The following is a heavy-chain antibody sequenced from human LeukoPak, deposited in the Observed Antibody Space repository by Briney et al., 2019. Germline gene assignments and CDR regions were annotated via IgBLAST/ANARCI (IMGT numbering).Heavy chain of an antibody. CDR2: IKQDGSEK. V-gene: IGHV3-7*01. CDR1: GFTFTNYW. J-gene: IGHJ6*02. CDR3: VRAMEV. Sequence: GGPLRLSCAASGFTFTNYWMHWVRQAPGKGLQWVATIKQDGSEKYYVDSVKGRFTISRENAKNSLYLQMNSLRAEDTAVYYCVRAMEVWGQGTTVTVSS.